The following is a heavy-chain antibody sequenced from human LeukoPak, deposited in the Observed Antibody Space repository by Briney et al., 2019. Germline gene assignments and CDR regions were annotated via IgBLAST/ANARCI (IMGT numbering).Heavy chain of an antibody. CDR1: GGSISSGDYY. V-gene: IGHV4-30-4*01. Sequence: SETLSLICTVSGGSISSGDYYWSWIRQPPGKGLEWIGYIYYSGSTYYNPSLKSRVTISVDTSKNQFSLKLSSVTAADTAVYYCARVSTARITYAFDIWGQGAMVTVSS. CDR2: IYYSGST. J-gene: IGHJ3*02. D-gene: IGHD2/OR15-2a*01. CDR3: ARVSTARITYAFDI.